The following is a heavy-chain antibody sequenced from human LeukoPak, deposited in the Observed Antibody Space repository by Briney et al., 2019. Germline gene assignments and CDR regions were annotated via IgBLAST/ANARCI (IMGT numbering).Heavy chain of an antibody. CDR3: ATSRDGYNKFDY. D-gene: IGHD5-24*01. V-gene: IGHV4-4*02. Sequence: PSETLSLTCAVSGGSISSSNWWSWVRQPPGKGLEWIGEIYHNGNTNYNPSLKSRVTISVDKSKNQFSLKLRSVTAADTAVYYCATSRDGYNKFDYWGQGTLVTVSS. J-gene: IGHJ4*02. CDR1: GGSISSSNW. CDR2: IYHNGNT.